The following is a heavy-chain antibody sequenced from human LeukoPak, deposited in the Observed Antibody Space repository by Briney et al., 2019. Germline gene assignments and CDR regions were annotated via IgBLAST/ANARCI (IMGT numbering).Heavy chain of an antibody. V-gene: IGHV1-2*02. J-gene: IGHJ4*02. CDR1: GYTFTDYY. Sequence: ASVKVSCKASGYTFTDYYIHWVRQAPGQGLEWMAWMNPNSGGTSYAQKFQGRVTMTRDTSISAAYMELSRLRFDDTAVYYCARNKEGKSLDYWGQGTLVTVSS. CDR3: ARNKEGKSLDY. CDR2: MNPNSGGT.